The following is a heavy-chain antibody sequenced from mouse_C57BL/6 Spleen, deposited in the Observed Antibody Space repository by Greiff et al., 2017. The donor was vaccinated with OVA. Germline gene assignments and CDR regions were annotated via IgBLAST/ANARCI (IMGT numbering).Heavy chain of an antibody. Sequence: QVHVKQSGAELVKPGASVKISCKASGYAFSSYWMNWVKQRPGKGLEWIGQIYPGDGDTNYNGKFKGKATLTADKSSSTAYMQLSSLTSEDSAVYFCARGGVTYYAMGYGGKGTSVTVSS. CDR3: ARGGVTYYAMGY. J-gene: IGHJ4*01. V-gene: IGHV1-80*01. CDR2: IYPGDGDT. CDR1: GYAFSSYW. D-gene: IGHD2-5*01.